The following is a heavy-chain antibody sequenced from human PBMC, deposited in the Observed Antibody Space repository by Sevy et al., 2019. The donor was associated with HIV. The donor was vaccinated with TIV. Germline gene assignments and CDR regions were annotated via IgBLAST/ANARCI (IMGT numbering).Heavy chain of an antibody. CDR3: ARDQRYCSGGSCYPSTY. CDR1: GYTFTGYY. Sequence: ASVKVSCKASGYTFTGYYMHWVRQAPGQGLEWMGWINPNSGGTNYAQKFQGRVTMTRDTSIRTAYMELSRLRSDDTAVYYCARDQRYCSGGSCYPSTYWGQGTLVTVSS. D-gene: IGHD2-15*01. J-gene: IGHJ4*02. CDR2: INPNSGGT. V-gene: IGHV1-2*02.